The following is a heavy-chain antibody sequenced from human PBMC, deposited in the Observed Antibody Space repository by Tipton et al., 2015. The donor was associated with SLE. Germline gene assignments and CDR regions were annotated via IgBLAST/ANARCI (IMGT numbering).Heavy chain of an antibody. CDR1: GFTFSSYA. Sequence: SLRLSCAASGFTFSSYAMHWVRQAPGKGLEWVAVISYDGSNKYYADSVKGRFTISRDNSKNTLYLQMNSLRAEDTAVYYCASSGWPGNYWGQGTLVTVSS. D-gene: IGHD6-19*01. J-gene: IGHJ4*02. V-gene: IGHV3-30-3*01. CDR3: ASSGWPGNY. CDR2: ISYDGSNK.